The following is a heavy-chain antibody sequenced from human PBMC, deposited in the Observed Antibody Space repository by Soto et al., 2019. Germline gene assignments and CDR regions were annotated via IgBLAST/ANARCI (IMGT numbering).Heavy chain of an antibody. CDR2: ISYDGSNK. D-gene: IGHD6-6*01. V-gene: IGHV3-30-3*01. J-gene: IGHJ6*02. Sequence: PGGSLRLSCAAPGFTFSSYAMHWVRQAPGKGLEWVAVISYDGSNKYYADSVKGRFTISRDNSKNTLYLQMNSLRAEDTAVYYCAREETLVRYYYYGMDVWGQGTTVTVSS. CDR3: AREETLVRYYYYGMDV. CDR1: GFTFSSYA.